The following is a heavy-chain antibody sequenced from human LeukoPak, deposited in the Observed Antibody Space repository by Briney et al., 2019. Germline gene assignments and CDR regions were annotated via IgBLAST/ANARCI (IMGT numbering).Heavy chain of an antibody. Sequence: GGSLRLSCAASGFTFSSYGMHWVRQAPGKGLEWGALISYAGSNKYYADSVKGRFTISRDNSKNTLYLQMNSLRAEDTAVYYCAKNYDSSGYYSYFDYWGQGTLVTVSS. D-gene: IGHD3-22*01. CDR2: ISYAGSNK. V-gene: IGHV3-30*18. CDR1: GFTFSSYG. J-gene: IGHJ4*02. CDR3: AKNYDSSGYYSYFDY.